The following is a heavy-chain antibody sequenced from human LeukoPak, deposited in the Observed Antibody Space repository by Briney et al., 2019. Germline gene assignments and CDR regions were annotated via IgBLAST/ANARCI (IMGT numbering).Heavy chain of an antibody. D-gene: IGHD6-13*01. CDR2: ISGSGGST. J-gene: IGHJ4*02. V-gene: IGHV3-23*01. CDR1: GFTFRSYA. CDR3: AKVLGIAAAGTVDY. Sequence: GVSLRLSCASSGFTFRSYAMSWVSQAPGKGLEEVSAISGSGGSTHHADSVKGRFTISRDNSKHTLHLQMNSLIAEDTAVYYCAKVLGIAAAGTVDYWGQGTLVTVSS.